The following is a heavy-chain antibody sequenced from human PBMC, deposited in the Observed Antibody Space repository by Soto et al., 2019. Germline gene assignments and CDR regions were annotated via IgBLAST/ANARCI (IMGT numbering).Heavy chain of an antibody. CDR3: AGRGSGSYYDY. CDR1: GFTFSSYA. V-gene: IGHV3-23*01. CDR2: ISGSGGST. Sequence: EVQLLESGGGLVQPGGSLRLSCAASGFTFSSYAMRWVRQAPGKGLEWVSAISGSGGSTYYADSVKGRFTISRDNSQNTVYLQMNSLRGEDTAVYYCAGRGSGSYYDYWGQGTLGTVSS. D-gene: IGHD1-26*01. J-gene: IGHJ4*02.